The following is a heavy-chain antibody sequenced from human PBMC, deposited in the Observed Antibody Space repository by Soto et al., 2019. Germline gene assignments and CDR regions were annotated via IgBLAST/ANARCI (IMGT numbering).Heavy chain of an antibody. D-gene: IGHD6-19*01. CDR1: GFTFSTSW. CDR2: INNDGSST. CDR3: AKEVLSSAHSVDF. Sequence: GGSLRLSCAASGFTFSTSWMNWVRQSPGQGLVWVSRINNDGSSTAYADSVKGRFTISRDNAKNTLYLQMNSLRAEDTAVYYCAKEVLSSAHSVDFWGQGTLVTVSS. J-gene: IGHJ4*02. V-gene: IGHV3-74*01.